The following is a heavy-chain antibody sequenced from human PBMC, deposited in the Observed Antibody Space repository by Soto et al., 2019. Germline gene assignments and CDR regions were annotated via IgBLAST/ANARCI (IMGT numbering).Heavy chain of an antibody. Sequence: GGSLRLSCAASGFTFSSYAMSWVRQSPGKGLEWVSSISGNGYDTYDADSVKGRFTISRDYSKNTLFLQMNSLRVEDTAIYYCASTPWNYGENRYFDYWGQGTLVTVSS. D-gene: IGHD1-7*01. CDR3: ASTPWNYGENRYFDY. CDR1: GFTFSSYA. V-gene: IGHV3-23*01. CDR2: ISGNGYDT. J-gene: IGHJ4*02.